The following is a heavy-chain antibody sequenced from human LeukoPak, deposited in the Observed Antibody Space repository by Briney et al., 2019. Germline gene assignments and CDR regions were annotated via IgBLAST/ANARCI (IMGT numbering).Heavy chain of an antibody. J-gene: IGHJ1*01. D-gene: IGHD3-3*01. CDR1: GYTFSGYY. CDR3: ATSYYDFWSYSSEYFQH. V-gene: IGHV1-2*02. Sequence: ASVKVSCKAFGYTFSGYYMHWVRQAPGQGLEWMGWINPNSGGTKYAQKFQGRVTMTRDTSISTAYMELSRLRSDDTAVYYCATSYYDFWSYSSEYFQHWGQGTLVTVSS. CDR2: INPNSGGT.